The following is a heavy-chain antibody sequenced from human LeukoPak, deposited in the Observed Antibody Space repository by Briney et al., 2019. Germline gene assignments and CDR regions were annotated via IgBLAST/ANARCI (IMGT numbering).Heavy chain of an antibody. CDR1: GFTFSSYS. CDR3: VIYYYDSSGYYYFDY. J-gene: IGHJ4*02. D-gene: IGHD3-22*01. V-gene: IGHV3-21*01. Sequence: GGSLRLSCAASGFTFSSYSMNWVRQAPGKGLEWVSSISSSSSYIYYADPVKGRFTISRDNAKNSLYLQMNSLRAEDTAVYYCVIYYYDSSGYYYFDYWGQGTLVTVSS. CDR2: ISSSSSYI.